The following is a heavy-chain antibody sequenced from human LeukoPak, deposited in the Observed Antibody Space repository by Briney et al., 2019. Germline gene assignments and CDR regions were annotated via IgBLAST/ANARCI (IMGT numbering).Heavy chain of an antibody. D-gene: IGHD3-22*01. V-gene: IGHV4-59*01. Sequence: PSETLSLTCTVSGGSISSYYWSWIRQPPGKGLEWIGYIYYSGSTNYNPSLKSRVTISVDTSKNQFSLKLSSVTAADTAVYYCARVTSSGYSYYFDYWGQGTLVTVSS. J-gene: IGHJ4*02. CDR2: IYYSGST. CDR1: GGSISSYY. CDR3: ARVTSSGYSYYFDY.